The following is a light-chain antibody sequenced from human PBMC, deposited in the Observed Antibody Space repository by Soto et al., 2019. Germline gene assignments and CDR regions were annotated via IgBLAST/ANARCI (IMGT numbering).Light chain of an antibody. CDR3: NSYSSTSFYV. Sequence: QSVLAQPASVSGSPGQSITISCTGSGSDIATFNYVSWYQQYPGKAPKLLIYQVTSRASGVSHRFSGSKSGNTAALTISGLQPEDEAEYYCNSYSSTSFYVFGTGTKVTAL. J-gene: IGLJ1*01. CDR1: GSDIATFNY. V-gene: IGLV2-14*01. CDR2: QVT.